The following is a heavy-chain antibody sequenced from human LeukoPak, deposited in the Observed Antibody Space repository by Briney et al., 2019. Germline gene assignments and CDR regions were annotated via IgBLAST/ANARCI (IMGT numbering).Heavy chain of an antibody. D-gene: IGHD3-10*01. J-gene: IGHJ4*02. CDR3: ARGFYGSGSYYKSPFDC. CDR1: GGSISSYY. V-gene: IGHV4-59*01. CDR2: IYYSGST. Sequence: PSETLSLTCTVSGGSISSYYWSWIRQPPGKGLEWIGYIYYSGSTNYNASPKSRVSISVDTSKNQFSLRLSSVTAADTAVYYCARGFYGSGSYYKSPFDCWGQGTLVTVSS.